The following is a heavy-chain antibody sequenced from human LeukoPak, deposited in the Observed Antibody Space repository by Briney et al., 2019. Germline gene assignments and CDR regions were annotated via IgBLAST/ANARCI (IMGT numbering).Heavy chain of an antibody. CDR3: ARDRGDGYKLDAFDI. CDR1: GFTFSDYY. Sequence: PGGSLRLSCAASGFTFSDYYMSWIRQAPGKGLEWVSYISSSGSTIYYADSVKGRFTISRDNAKNSLYLQMNSLRAEDTAVYYCARDRGDGYKLDAFDIWGQGTMVTVSS. V-gene: IGHV3-11*01. D-gene: IGHD5-24*01. CDR2: ISSSGSTI. J-gene: IGHJ3*02.